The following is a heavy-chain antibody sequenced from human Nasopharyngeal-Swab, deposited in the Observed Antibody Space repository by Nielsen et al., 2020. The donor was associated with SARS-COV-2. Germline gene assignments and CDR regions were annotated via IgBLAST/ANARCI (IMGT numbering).Heavy chain of an antibody. CDR1: GFTFSSYE. J-gene: IGHJ5*02. Sequence: GGSLRLSCAASGFTFSSYEMNWVRQAPGKGLEWVSYISSSGSTIYYADSVKGRFTISRDNAKNSLYLQMNSLRAEDTAVYYCTTGRWDGSWFDPWGQGTLVTVSS. D-gene: IGHD1-26*01. CDR2: ISSSGSTI. CDR3: TTGRWDGSWFDP. V-gene: IGHV3-48*03.